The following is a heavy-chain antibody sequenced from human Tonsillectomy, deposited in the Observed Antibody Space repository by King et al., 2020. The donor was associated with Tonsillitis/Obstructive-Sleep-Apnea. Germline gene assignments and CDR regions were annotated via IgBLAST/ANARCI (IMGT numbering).Heavy chain of an antibody. CDR3: ARDSMSHYFDSSTYYTFDY. D-gene: IGHD3-22*01. Sequence: VQLVESGAEVKKPGASVKVSCKASGYTFTSYGISWVRQAPGQGLEWMGWISAYNADTNYAQKLQGRVTMTTDTSTSTAYMELRSLRSDDTAVYYCARDSMSHYFDSSTYYTFDYWGQGTLVTVSS. CDR1: GYTFTSYG. CDR2: ISAYNADT. J-gene: IGHJ4*02. V-gene: IGHV1-18*01.